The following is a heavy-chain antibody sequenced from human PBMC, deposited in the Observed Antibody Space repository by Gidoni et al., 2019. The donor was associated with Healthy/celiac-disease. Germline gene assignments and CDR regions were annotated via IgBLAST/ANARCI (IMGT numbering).Heavy chain of an antibody. CDR1: GFTFSSYE. Sequence: EVQLVESGGGLVQPGGSLRLSCAASGFTFSSYEMNWVRQAPGKGLEWVSYISSSGSTIYYADSVKGRFTISRDNAKNSLYLQMNSLRAEDTAVYYCARDIAVAGIFDYWGQGTLVTVSS. D-gene: IGHD6-19*01. CDR2: ISSSGSTI. CDR3: ARDIAVAGIFDY. V-gene: IGHV3-48*03. J-gene: IGHJ4*02.